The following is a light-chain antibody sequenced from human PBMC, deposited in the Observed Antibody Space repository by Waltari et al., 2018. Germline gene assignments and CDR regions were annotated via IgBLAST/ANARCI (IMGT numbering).Light chain of an antibody. J-gene: IGKJ1*01. V-gene: IGKV1-39*01. Sequence: DIQMTQSPSSLSASVGDRVTTTCRASQSISTYLNWYQQKPGKAPKFLIYAASSLQSGVPSRFSGRGSGTDFTLTISSLQPEDFATYYCQQSYSTPPTFGQGTKVEIK. CDR2: AAS. CDR1: QSISTY. CDR3: QQSYSTPPT.